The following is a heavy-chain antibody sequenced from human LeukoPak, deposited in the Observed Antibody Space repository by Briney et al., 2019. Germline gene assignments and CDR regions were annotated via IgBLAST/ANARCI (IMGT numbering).Heavy chain of an antibody. CDR1: GFTFSSYA. D-gene: IGHD3-3*01. V-gene: IGHV3-43*02. CDR2: ISGSGGST. CDR3: AKDTGNGYEHY. J-gene: IGHJ4*02. Sequence: PGGSLRLSCAASGFTFSSYAMSWVRQAPGKGLEWVSAISGSGGSTYYADSVKGRFTISRDNSKNSLYLQMNSLRTEDTALYYCAKDTGNGYEHYWGQGTLVTVSS.